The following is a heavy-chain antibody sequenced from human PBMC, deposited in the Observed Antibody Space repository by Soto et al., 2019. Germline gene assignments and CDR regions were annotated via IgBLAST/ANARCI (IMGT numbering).Heavy chain of an antibody. CDR2: IHYSGST. Sequence: SETLSLTCTVSGDSISTFYWSWIRQPPGKGLEWIGYIHYSGSTNYNPSLKSQVIISVDTSKNQFSLKLSSVTAADTAVYFCARVRPTLFDYWGQGTLVTVSS. CDR1: GDSISTFY. J-gene: IGHJ4*02. CDR3: ARVRPTLFDY. V-gene: IGHV4-59*01. D-gene: IGHD1-1*01.